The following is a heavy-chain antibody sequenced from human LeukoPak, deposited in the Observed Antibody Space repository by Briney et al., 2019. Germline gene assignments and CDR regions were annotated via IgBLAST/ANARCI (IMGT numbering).Heavy chain of an antibody. V-gene: IGHV3-74*01. CDR3: ARDAGYGDNSAYYYHYMDV. J-gene: IGHJ6*03. CDR1: GFTFTTYW. CDR2: IDSEGSTT. Sequence: GGSLRLSCEASGFTFTTYWMHWVRQGPGKGLVWVPRIDSEGSTTNYADSVKGRFTISRDNAKNTLYLQMNSLSAEDTAVYYCARDAGYGDNSAYYYHYMDVWGKGTTVTVSS. D-gene: IGHD4-23*01.